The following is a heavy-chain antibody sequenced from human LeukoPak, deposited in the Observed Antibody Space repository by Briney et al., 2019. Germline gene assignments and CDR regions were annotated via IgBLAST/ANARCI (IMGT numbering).Heavy chain of an antibody. D-gene: IGHD6-6*01. J-gene: IGHJ6*03. CDR2: INPSGGST. Sequence: ASVKVSSKASGYTFTSYYMHWVRQAPGQGLEWMGIINPSGGSTSYAQKFQGRVTMTRDTSTSTVYMELSSLRSEDTAVYYCARGEAARPGSGYYYYYYMDVWGKGTTVTVSS. CDR3: ARGEAARPGSGYYYYYYMDV. CDR1: GYTFTSYY. V-gene: IGHV1-46*01.